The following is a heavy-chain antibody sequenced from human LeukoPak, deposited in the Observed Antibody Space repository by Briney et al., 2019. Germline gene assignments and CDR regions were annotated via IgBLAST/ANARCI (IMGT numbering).Heavy chain of an antibody. CDR3: STETAGNY. D-gene: IGHD3-10*01. Sequence: GASVKVSCKAFVHTLRDLSMHWVRQAPGKGLGWMGGYDPEDDERIYSEKFLGRVTLTEDTSTDTAYMELTSLRSDDTAVYYCSTETAGNYWGQGTLVTVSS. J-gene: IGHJ4*02. V-gene: IGHV1-24*01. CDR1: VHTLRDLS. CDR2: YDPEDDER.